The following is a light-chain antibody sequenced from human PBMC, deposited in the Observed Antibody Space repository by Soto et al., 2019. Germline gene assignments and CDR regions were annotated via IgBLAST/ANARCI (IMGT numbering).Light chain of an antibody. V-gene: IGKV3-20*01. CDR1: QSVSSGY. J-gene: IGKJ1*01. CDR3: QQYISSPRT. Sequence: EIVLTQSPGTLSLSPGERATLSCRASQSVSSGYLAWYQQKPGQAPRLLIYGASSRATGIPDRFSGSGSGTDFTLTISRLEPEDFAVYYCQQYISSPRTFGQGTKVEIK. CDR2: GAS.